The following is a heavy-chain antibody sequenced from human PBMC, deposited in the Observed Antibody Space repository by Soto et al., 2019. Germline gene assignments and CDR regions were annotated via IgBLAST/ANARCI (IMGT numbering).Heavy chain of an antibody. D-gene: IGHD2-8*01. Sequence: LCRTCAVSGHPVRSGYFWGWIRQPPKKGLEWIAIIDHTGTTHYNPSLESRVAIALDTSKNQVSLELTSLTAADTAIYYCARDRGNGKYRHYGVDVWGQGTAVTVSS. J-gene: IGHJ6*02. V-gene: IGHV4-38-2*02. CDR1: GHPVRSGYF. CDR3: ARDRGNGKYRHYGVDV. CDR2: IDHTGTT.